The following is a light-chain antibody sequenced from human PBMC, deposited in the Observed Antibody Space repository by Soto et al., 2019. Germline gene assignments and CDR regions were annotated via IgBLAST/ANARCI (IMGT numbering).Light chain of an antibody. CDR2: DVS. CDR1: QSFSSW. Sequence: DIQMTQSPSTLSASVGDRVTVTCRASQSFSSWLAWYQQKPGKAPKLLIYDVSSLESGVPSRFSGSGSETEFTLTISSLQPDDFATYYCHQYNTFWTFGQGTKVDI. V-gene: IGKV1-5*01. J-gene: IGKJ1*01. CDR3: HQYNTFWT.